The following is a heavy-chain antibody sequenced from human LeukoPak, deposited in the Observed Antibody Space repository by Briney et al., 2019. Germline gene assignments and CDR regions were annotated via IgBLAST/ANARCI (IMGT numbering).Heavy chain of an antibody. Sequence: PGGSLRLSCAASGFTVTNFAIAWVRQAPGKGPEWVAAIGGDADGTTYPDRVRGRFFLSRDSSKNTLYLQMNVLTVEDTAVYHCVHPTGEGWFYFPYWGQGTPVTVSS. J-gene: IGHJ4*02. CDR3: VHPTGEGWFYFPY. D-gene: IGHD7-27*01. CDR2: IGGDADGT. V-gene: IGHV3-23*01. CDR1: GFTVTNFA.